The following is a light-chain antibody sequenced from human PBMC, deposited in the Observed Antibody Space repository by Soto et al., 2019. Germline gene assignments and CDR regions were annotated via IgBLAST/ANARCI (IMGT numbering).Light chain of an antibody. Sequence: QSVLAQPPSVSAAPGQKVTISCSGSSSNIGNNYVSWYQQLPGTAPKLLIYDNNKRPSGIPDRFSGSKSGTSATLGITGLQTGDEADDYGGTWDSSRSADGFGTGTKVTVL. CDR2: DNN. CDR3: GTWDSSRSADG. J-gene: IGLJ1*01. CDR1: SSNIGNNY. V-gene: IGLV1-51*01.